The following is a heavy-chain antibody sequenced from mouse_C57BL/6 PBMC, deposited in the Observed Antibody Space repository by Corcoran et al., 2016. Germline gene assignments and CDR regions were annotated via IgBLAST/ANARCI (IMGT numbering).Heavy chain of an antibody. CDR1: GYSITSGYY. V-gene: IGHV3-6*01. D-gene: IGHD2-1*01. Sequence: DVQLQESGPGLVKPSQSLSLTCSVTGYSITSGYYWNWIRQFPGNKLEWMGYISYDGSNNYNPSLKNRISITQDTSKNQFFLKLNSVTTEDTATCYCARRNCSYWYFDVWGTGTTVTVSS. J-gene: IGHJ1*03. CDR2: ISYDGSN. CDR3: ARRNCSYWYFDV.